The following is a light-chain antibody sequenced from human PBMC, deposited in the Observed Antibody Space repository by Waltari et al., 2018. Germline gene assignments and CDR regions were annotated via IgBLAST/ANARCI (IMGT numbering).Light chain of an antibody. CDR1: QLLSRSR. CDR2: AAS. V-gene: IGKV3-20*01. J-gene: IGKJ2*02. Sequence: EVVLMQSLGTLSLSPGERATLSCRASQLLSRSRLAWYQQKVGQAPRLLLYAASYRATAIPDRFSGGGSGTEFRLIITSVEPEDVALYYCQQYRSSGMCTLGQGTKLEI. CDR3: QQYRSSGMCT.